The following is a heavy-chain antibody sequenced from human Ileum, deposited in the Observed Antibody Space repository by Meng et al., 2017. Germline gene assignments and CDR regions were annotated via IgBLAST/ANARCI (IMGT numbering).Heavy chain of an antibody. J-gene: IGHJ4*02. D-gene: IGHD4-23*01. CDR1: VGSISSTYW. Sequence: QVPVEASRPGLGEPSGTLFLTCAVSVGSISSTYWWTWVRQSAGKGLEWIGEIHHSGSTNYNPSLKSRVTISVDKSKNQFSLNLRSVTAADTAVYYCARIDYGGNGIEKYYFDYWGQGTLVTVSS. V-gene: IGHV4-4*02. CDR2: IHHSGST. CDR3: ARIDYGGNGIEKYYFDY.